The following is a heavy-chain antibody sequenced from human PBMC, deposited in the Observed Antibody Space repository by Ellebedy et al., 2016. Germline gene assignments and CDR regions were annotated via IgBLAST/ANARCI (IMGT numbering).Heavy chain of an antibody. D-gene: IGHD6-25*01. CDR2: IYPGDSDT. V-gene: IGHV5-51*01. J-gene: IGHJ3*02. Sequence: GGSLRLSCKGSGYSFTSYWIGWVRQMPGKGLEWMGIIYPGDSDTRYSPSFQGQVPISADKSISTAYLQWSSLKASDTAMYYCARRAAVDAFDIWGQGTMVTVSS. CDR1: GYSFTSYW. CDR3: ARRAAVDAFDI.